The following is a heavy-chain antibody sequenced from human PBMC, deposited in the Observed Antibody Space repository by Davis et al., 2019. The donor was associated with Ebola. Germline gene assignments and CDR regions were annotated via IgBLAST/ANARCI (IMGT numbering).Heavy chain of an antibody. CDR2: INTDGSYT. Sequence: GESLKISCAASGFTFSSYWMEWVRRVPGRGLLWVSRINTDGSYTTYADSVRGRFTISRDNAKNTLYLQMNSLRAEDTAVYYCARGYCSGGSCYSYYYYGMDVWGQGTTVTVSS. D-gene: IGHD2-15*01. CDR1: GFTFSSYW. J-gene: IGHJ6*02. V-gene: IGHV3-74*01. CDR3: ARGYCSGGSCYSYYYYGMDV.